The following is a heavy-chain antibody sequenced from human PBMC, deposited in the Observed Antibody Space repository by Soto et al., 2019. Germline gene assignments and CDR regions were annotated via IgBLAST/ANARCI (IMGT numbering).Heavy chain of an antibody. V-gene: IGHV3-23*01. CDR1: GFTFSSYA. CDR3: AKDLFVLSGNFDC. CDR2: ISGSGGNT. Sequence: EVQLLESGGGLVQPGGSLRLSCAASGFTFSSYAMSWVRQALGKGLEWVSAISGSGGNTYYADSVKGRFTISRDNSKNTLYLQMNSLRVEDTAVHYCAKDLFVLSGNFDCSGQGTLVTVSS. D-gene: IGHD2-8*01. J-gene: IGHJ4*02.